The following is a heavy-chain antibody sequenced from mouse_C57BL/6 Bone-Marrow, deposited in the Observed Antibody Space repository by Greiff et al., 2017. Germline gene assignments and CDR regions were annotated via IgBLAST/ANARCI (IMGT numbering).Heavy chain of an antibody. D-gene: IGHD1-1*01. CDR1: GYTFTSYW. J-gene: IGHJ2*01. CDR2: IHPSDSDT. Sequence: VQLQQSGAELVKPGASVKVSCKASGYTFTSYWMHWVKQRPGQGLEWIGRIHPSDSDTNYNQKFKGKATLTVDKSSSTAYMKLSSLTSEVAAVYYCAMGGALRSQPGYWGQGTTLPVSS. CDR3: AMGGALRSQPGY. V-gene: IGHV1-74*01.